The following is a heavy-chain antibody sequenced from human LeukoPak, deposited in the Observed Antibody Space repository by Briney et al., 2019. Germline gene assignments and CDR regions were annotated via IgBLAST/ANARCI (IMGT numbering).Heavy chain of an antibody. CDR1: GFTFDDYG. V-gene: IGHV3-49*04. Sequence: GGSLRLSCAASGFTFDDYGMSWVRQAPGKGLEWVGFIGSKAYGGTTEYAASVKGRFSISRDDSGSIAYLQMNYLKTEDTAVYFCTRNFRYRTSWSYQYYYYMDVWGKGTTVTISS. D-gene: IGHD6-13*01. J-gene: IGHJ6*03. CDR3: TRNFRYRTSWSYQYYYYMDV. CDR2: IGSKAYGGTT.